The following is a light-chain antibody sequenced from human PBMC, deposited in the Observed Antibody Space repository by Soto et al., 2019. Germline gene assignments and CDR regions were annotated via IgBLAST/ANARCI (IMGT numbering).Light chain of an antibody. CDR3: QQYKNWPYT. J-gene: IGKJ2*01. CDR2: GAS. CDR1: QSVSSN. Sequence: EILMTQSPATLSVSPGERATLSCRASQSVSSNLAWYQQTPGQAPRLLISGASTTATGIPARFSGSGSETEFTLTISSLQSEDFAVYYCQQYKNWPYTFGQGTKLEI. V-gene: IGKV3-15*01.